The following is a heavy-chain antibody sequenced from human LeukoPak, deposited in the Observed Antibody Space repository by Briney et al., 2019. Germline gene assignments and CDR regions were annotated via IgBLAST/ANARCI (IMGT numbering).Heavy chain of an antibody. CDR2: IKYDGSEK. CDR3: ARDIEAAGLFLDY. J-gene: IGHJ4*02. CDR1: GFTFSSYW. V-gene: IGHV3-7*01. D-gene: IGHD6-13*01. Sequence: PGGSLRLSCAASGFTFSSYWMTWVRQAPGKGPEWVANIKYDGSEKDYRDPLKGRFPISRENAKNSLFLQMNSLRAEDTAVYYCARDIEAAGLFLDYWGQGTLVAVSS.